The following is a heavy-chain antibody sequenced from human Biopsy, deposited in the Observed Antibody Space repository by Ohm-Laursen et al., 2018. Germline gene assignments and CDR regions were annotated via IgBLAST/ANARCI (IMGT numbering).Heavy chain of an antibody. D-gene: IGHD4-23*01. CDR3: ARGSNEYGGLYFPH. J-gene: IGHJ1*01. V-gene: IGHV4-59*11. Sequence: SETLSLTCTVSGGSFTGHYWTWIRQPPGKALEWIGHISHTGYTSYKSSLKSRVTISLDTSRKHFSLRLKSLAAADTAVYYCARGSNEYGGLYFPHWGQGTLVTVSS. CDR2: ISHTGYT. CDR1: GGSFTGHY.